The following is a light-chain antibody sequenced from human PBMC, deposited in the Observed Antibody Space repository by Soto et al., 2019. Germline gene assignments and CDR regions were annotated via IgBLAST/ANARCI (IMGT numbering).Light chain of an antibody. Sequence: EFVLTQSPGTLSLSPGERATLSCRASQTVRNNYLAWYQQKPGQAPRLMIYDASSRGTGIQDRFSGGGSGTDFTLTISRLEPEDFAVYYCQQFSSYPLTFGGGTKVDIK. CDR1: QTVRNNY. CDR2: DAS. J-gene: IGKJ4*01. V-gene: IGKV3-20*01. CDR3: QQFSSYPLT.